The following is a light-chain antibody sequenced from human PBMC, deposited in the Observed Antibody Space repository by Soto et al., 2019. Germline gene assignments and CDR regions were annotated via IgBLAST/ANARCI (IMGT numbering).Light chain of an antibody. V-gene: IGKV3-20*01. CDR3: QQYVTTPRT. CDR2: GTS. J-gene: IGKJ1*01. Sequence: EIVLTQSPGILSLSPGARATLSCRASQTVAYTSLAWYQQRPGQAPRLLIYGTSTRATGTPYRFIGSGSGTAFTLTISRLEPEDFAVYYCQQYVTTPRTFGQGTKVE. CDR1: QTVAYTS.